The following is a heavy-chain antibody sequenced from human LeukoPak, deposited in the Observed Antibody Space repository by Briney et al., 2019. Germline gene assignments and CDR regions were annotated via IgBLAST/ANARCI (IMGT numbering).Heavy chain of an antibody. CDR2: IYYSGST. V-gene: IGHV4-31*03. CDR1: GGSISSGGYY. J-gene: IGHJ5*02. Sequence: SQTLSLTCTVSGGSISSGGYYWSWIRQHPGKGLEWIGYIYYSGSTYYNPSLKSRVTISVDTSKNQFSLKLSSVTAADTAVYYCGREGTTELVHWFDPWGQGTLVTVSS. D-gene: IGHD6-6*01. CDR3: GREGTTELVHWFDP.